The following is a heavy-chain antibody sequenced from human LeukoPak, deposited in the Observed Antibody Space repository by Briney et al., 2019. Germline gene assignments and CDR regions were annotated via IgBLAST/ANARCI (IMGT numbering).Heavy chain of an antibody. Sequence: SGGSLRLSCAASGFTFDDYGMSWVRQAPGKGLEWVSGFSWNGGSTGYADSVKGRFTVSRDNAKNSLYLQMNSLRAEDTALYYCARGGPGIMFDPWGQGTLVTVSS. CDR2: FSWNGGST. D-gene: IGHD3-16*01. J-gene: IGHJ5*02. CDR1: GFTFDDYG. V-gene: IGHV3-20*04. CDR3: ARGGPGIMFDP.